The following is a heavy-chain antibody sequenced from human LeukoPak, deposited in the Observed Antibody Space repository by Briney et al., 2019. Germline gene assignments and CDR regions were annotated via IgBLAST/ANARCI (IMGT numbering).Heavy chain of an antibody. J-gene: IGHJ4*02. V-gene: IGHV3-21*04. CDR2: ISSSNTYI. CDR3: ARDWSTVVRYDY. D-gene: IGHD4-23*01. CDR1: GFTFSSYY. Sequence: KAGGSLRLSCAASGFTFSSYYMNWVRQAPGKGPEWVSSISSSNTYIDYADSVKGRFTISRDNAKNSLYLQMNSLRAEDTALYYCARDWSTVVRYDYWGQGTLVTVSS.